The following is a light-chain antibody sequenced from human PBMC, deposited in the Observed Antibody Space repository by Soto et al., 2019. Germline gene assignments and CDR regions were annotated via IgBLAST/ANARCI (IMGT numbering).Light chain of an antibody. Sequence: QSVLTPSPSASASPGQSVTISCAGSSGDIGAYNYVCWDQQHPDKAPKLIIYEVNKRPSGVPHRFSSSKSGITASLTVSGLQADDDVHYYCGAHAGSNTWVFGGGPTATVL. CDR1: SGDIGAYNY. CDR3: GAHAGSNTWV. CDR2: EVN. J-gene: IGLJ3*02. V-gene: IGLV2-8*01.